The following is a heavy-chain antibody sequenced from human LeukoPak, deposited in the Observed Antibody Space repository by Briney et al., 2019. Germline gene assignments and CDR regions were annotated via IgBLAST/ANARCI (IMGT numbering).Heavy chain of an antibody. CDR3: ASTERCSTTCPLDY. J-gene: IGHJ4*02. D-gene: IGHD2-2*01. V-gene: IGHV4-34*01. Sequence: SETLSLTCAVYGGSFSAYYWSWIRQPPGKGLEWIGEINHSGSTNYNPSLKSRVTISLDTSKNQFSLKLSSVTATDAAVYYCASTERCSTTCPLDYWGQGTLVTVSS. CDR2: INHSGST. CDR1: GGSFSAYY.